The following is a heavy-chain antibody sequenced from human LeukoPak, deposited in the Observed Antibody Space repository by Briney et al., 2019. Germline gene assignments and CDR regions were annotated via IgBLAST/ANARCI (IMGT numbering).Heavy chain of an antibody. CDR3: AKDSSKLRYFDWLPIAFDI. Sequence: GGSLRLSCAVAGITFSSYSMNWVRQAPGKGLEWVSSITSNSHYIYYAASVKGRFTISRDNAKSSLYLQMDSLRAEDTAVYYCAKDSSKLRYFDWLPIAFDIWGQGTMVTVSS. CDR2: ITSNSHYI. V-gene: IGHV3-21*01. J-gene: IGHJ3*02. CDR1: GITFSSYS. D-gene: IGHD3-9*01.